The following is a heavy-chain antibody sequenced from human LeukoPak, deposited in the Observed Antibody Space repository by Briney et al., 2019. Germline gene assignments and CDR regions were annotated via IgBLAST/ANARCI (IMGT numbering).Heavy chain of an antibody. CDR2: IYSDGGI. CDR1: GFTFSNAW. CDR3: ARDAVGATTDY. Sequence: GGSLRLSCAASGFTFSNAWMSWVRQAPGKGLEWVSVIYSDGGIFYTDSVKGRFTISRDNSKNTLYLQMNSLRAEDTGVYYCARDAVGATTDYWGQGTLVTVSS. D-gene: IGHD1-26*01. J-gene: IGHJ4*02. V-gene: IGHV3-53*01.